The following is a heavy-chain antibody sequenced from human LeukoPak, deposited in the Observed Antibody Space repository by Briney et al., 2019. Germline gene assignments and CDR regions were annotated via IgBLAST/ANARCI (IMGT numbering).Heavy chain of an antibody. CDR3: AAVPNANAWYWDDAFDI. Sequence: SVKVSCKASGLTFPTSAVQWVRPACGQRREWIGRIVVGSGNTDHEQKFQGRLTITRDISTSTAYMELSSLTSDDTAVYYCAAVPNANAWYWDDAFDIWGQGTMVTVSS. CDR2: IVVGSGNT. J-gene: IGHJ3*02. V-gene: IGHV1-58*01. D-gene: IGHD2-8*02. CDR1: GLTFPTSA.